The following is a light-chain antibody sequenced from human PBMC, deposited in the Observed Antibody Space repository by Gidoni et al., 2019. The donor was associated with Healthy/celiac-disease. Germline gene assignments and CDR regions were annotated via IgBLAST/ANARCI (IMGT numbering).Light chain of an antibody. CDR1: QSVSSN. Sequence: EIVMMQSPATLSVSPGERATLSCRASQSVSSNLAWYQQKPGQAPRLLIYGASTRATGIPARFSGSGSGTEFTLTISSLQSEDFAVYYCQQYNNWPITFGQXTRLEIK. J-gene: IGKJ5*01. V-gene: IGKV3D-15*01. CDR2: GAS. CDR3: QQYNNWPIT.